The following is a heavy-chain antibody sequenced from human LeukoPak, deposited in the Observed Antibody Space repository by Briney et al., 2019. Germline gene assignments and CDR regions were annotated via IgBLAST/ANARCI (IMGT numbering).Heavy chain of an antibody. V-gene: IGHV4-39*07. Sequence: NPSETLSLTCTVSGGSISSSSYYWGWIRQPPGKGLEWIGSIYYSGSTYYNPSLKSRVTISLDTSKNQLSLKLSSVTAADTAVYYCARAIYAATFDIWGQGTIVTVSS. CDR3: ARAIYAATFDI. D-gene: IGHD2-8*01. CDR2: IYYSGST. J-gene: IGHJ3*02. CDR1: GGSISSSSYY.